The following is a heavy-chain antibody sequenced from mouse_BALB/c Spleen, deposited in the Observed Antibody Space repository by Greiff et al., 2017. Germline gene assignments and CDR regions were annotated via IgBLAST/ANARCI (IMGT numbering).Heavy chain of an antibody. CDR1: GYSFTSYW. D-gene: IGHD2-10*02. V-gene: IGHV1-5*01. CDR2: IYPGNSDT. J-gene: IGHJ3*01. Sequence: VQLQQSGTVLARPGASVKMSCKASGYSFTSYWMHWVKQRPGQGLEWIGAIYPGNSDTSYNQKFKGQAKLTAVTSASTAYMELSSLTNEDSAVYYCTRAGYGNYVGFAYWGQGTLVTVSA. CDR3: TRAGYGNYVGFAY.